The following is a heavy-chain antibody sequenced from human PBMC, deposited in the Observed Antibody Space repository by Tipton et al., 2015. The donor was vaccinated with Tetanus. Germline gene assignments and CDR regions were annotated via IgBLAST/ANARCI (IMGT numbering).Heavy chain of an antibody. CDR1: GFTVSNYY. CDR2: IYNGDRT. V-gene: IGHV3-53*01. J-gene: IGHJ4*02. Sequence: GSLRLSCAVSGFTVSNYYMSWVRQAPGKGLEWVSLIYNGDRTSHADSVKGRFTISRDKSKNTLYLQMNSLRAEDTAVYYCAREAGGFDYRGQGTLVTVSS. CDR3: AREAGGFDY. D-gene: IGHD3-10*01.